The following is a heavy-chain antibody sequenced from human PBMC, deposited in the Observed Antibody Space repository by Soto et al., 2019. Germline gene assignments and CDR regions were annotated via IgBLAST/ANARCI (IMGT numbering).Heavy chain of an antibody. CDR1: GYTFTSYA. CDR3: ARGWLGYNYNYDYGMDV. V-gene: IGHV1-3*01. J-gene: IGHJ6*02. Sequence: GASVKVSCKASGYTFTSYAMHWVRRAPGQRLEWMGWINAGNGNTKNSQKVKGRVTITSDTSASSAYMALSSLRSEDTAVYFFARGWLGYNYNYDYGMDVWGQGTTVTVSS. CDR2: INAGNGNT. D-gene: IGHD6-19*01.